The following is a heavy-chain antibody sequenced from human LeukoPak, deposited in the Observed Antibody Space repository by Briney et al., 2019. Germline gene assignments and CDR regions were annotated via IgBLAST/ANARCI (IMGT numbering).Heavy chain of an antibody. CDR1: GFTFSSYW. D-gene: IGHD6-13*01. Sequence: GGSLRLSCAASGFTFSSYWMSWVRQAPGKGLEWVSYISISGSTIYYADSVKGRFTISRDNAKNSLYLQMNSLRAEDTAVYYCARVAYSSTWGYFDYWGQGTLVTVSS. V-gene: IGHV3-48*04. CDR3: ARVAYSSTWGYFDY. J-gene: IGHJ4*02. CDR2: ISISGSTI.